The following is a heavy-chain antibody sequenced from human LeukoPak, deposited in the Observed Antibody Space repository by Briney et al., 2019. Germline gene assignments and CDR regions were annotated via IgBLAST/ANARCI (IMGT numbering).Heavy chain of an antibody. V-gene: IGHV4-34*01. CDR3: ARPIPPRRWLQLQEVDY. D-gene: IGHD5-24*01. J-gene: IGHJ4*02. Sequence: TSETLSLTCAVYGGSFSGYYWSWIRQPPGKGLEWIGEINHSGSTNYNPSLKSRVTISVDTSKNQFSLKLSSVTAADTAVYYCARPIPPRRWLQLQEVDYWGQGTLVTVSS. CDR2: INHSGST. CDR1: GGSFSGYY.